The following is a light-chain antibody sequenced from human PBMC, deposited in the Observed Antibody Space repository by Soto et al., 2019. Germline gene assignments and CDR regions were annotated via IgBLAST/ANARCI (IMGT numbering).Light chain of an antibody. CDR3: QQSYSSPPT. Sequence: DVHLTQSPSFLSASVGDRVTITCRASQSISTNLNWYQQKPGRVPKLLIYAASSLQSGVPSRFSGSGSGTDFTLTISSLQPEDFATYYCQQSYSSPPTFGQGTKVDIK. CDR1: QSISTN. CDR2: AAS. V-gene: IGKV1-39*01. J-gene: IGKJ1*01.